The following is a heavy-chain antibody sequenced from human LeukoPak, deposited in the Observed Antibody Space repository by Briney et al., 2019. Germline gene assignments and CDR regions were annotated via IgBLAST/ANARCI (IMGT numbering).Heavy chain of an antibody. D-gene: IGHD3-16*02. CDR3: ARGTAGYHSSYFDY. V-gene: IGHV3-74*01. J-gene: IGHJ4*02. Sequence: GGSLRLSCAASGFTFGSPWMHWVRQAPGKGLVWVSRINSDGSATAYADSVKGRFTISRDNAENTLYLQMNSLRAEDTAVYYCARGTAGYHSSYFDYWGQGTLVTVSP. CDR1: GFTFGSPW. CDR2: INSDGSAT.